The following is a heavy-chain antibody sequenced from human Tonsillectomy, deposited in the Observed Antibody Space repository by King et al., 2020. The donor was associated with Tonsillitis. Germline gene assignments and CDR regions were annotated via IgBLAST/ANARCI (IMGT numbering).Heavy chain of an antibody. D-gene: IGHD3-10*01. J-gene: IGHJ4*02. CDR3: ATGRFVASPYFYY. CDR2: MYYSGST. CDR1: GVSISSYY. Sequence: QLQESGPGLVKPSETLSLTCTVSGVSISSYYWNWIRQPPGKGLEWIGYMYYSGSTNYNPSLKSRVTISVDTSKNQFSLKLTFVTAAETAVYYCATGRFVASPYFYYWGQGTLVTVSS. V-gene: IGHV4-59*01.